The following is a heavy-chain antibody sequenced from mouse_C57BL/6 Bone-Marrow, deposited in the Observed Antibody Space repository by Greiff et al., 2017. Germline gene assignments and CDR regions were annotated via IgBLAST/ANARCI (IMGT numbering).Heavy chain of an antibody. V-gene: IGHV1-64*01. CDR1: GYTFTSYW. CDR2: IHPNSGST. J-gene: IGHJ4*01. Sequence: QVQLQQPGAELAKPGASVKLSCKASGYTFTSYWMHWVKQRPGQGLEWIGMIHPNSGSTNYNEKFKSKATLTVDKSSSTAYMQLGSLTSEGSAVYYCAREGNYDYDYAMDYWGQGTSVTVSS. CDR3: AREGNYDYDYAMDY. D-gene: IGHD2-4*01.